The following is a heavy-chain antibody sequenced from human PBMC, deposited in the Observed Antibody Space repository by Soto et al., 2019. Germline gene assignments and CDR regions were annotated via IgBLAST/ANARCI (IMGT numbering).Heavy chain of an antibody. CDR2: ISPMFGAA. CDR3: AREVQVHTPAFVY. V-gene: IGHV1-69*19. J-gene: IGHJ4*02. CDR1: GGTFNTYA. D-gene: IGHD3-10*01. Sequence: QVQLVQSGAEMKKPGSSVKVSCQSSGGTFNTYAMNWVRQAPGQGPEWMGDISPMFGAANYAPTFQGRVTTPADESTGTSYMQWSSLTSEDTALYFCAREVQVHTPAFVYWGQGTLVTVS.